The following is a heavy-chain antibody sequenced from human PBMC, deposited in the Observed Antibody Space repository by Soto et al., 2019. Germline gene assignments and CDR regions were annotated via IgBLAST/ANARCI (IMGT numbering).Heavy chain of an antibody. CDR2: IYWDDEK. CDR1: GFSLSTSGVG. D-gene: IGHD3-10*01. V-gene: IGHV2-5*02. Sequence: QITLKESGPTLVKPTQTLTLTCTFSGFSLSTSGVGVGWIRQPPGKALEWLAIIYWDDEKRYSPSLKTRLTVTKDTYKNHVVLTKTNVDPVDTAKYYCAHRAYFDSGKQFDYWGQGTLVSVSS. J-gene: IGHJ4*02. CDR3: AHRAYFDSGKQFDY.